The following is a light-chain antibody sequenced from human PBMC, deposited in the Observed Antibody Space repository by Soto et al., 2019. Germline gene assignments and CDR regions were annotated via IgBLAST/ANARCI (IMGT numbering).Light chain of an antibody. CDR3: QQYGNSPWT. Sequence: IVLTQSPGTLSLSPGERATLSCRASQSVSSSYLAWYQQKPGQAPRLLIYGASSRATGIPDRFSGSGSGTDFTLTITRLEPEDFAVYHCQQYGNSPWTFGQGTKVDI. CDR2: GAS. J-gene: IGKJ1*01. V-gene: IGKV3-20*01. CDR1: QSVSSSY.